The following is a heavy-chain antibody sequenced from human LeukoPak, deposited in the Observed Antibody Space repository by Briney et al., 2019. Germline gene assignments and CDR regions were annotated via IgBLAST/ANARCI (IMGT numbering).Heavy chain of an antibody. J-gene: IGHJ4*02. D-gene: IGHD2-8*01. CDR2: INHSGST. CDR3: ARVGYCTNGVCYVVDY. CDR1: GGSFSGYY. V-gene: IGHV4-34*01. Sequence: SETLSLTCAVYGGSFSGYYWSWIRQPPGKGLEWIGEINHSGSTNYNPSLKSRVTISVDTSKNQFSLKLSSVTAADTAVYYCARVGYCTNGVCYVVDYWGQETLVTVSS.